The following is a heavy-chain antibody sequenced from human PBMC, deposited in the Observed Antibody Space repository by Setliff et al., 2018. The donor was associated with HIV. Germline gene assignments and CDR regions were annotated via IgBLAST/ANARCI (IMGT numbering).Heavy chain of an antibody. CDR1: GGSISSVSYY. Sequence: LSLTCTVSGGSISSVSYYWGWIRQPPGKGLEWIGNIYYTGSTYYNPSLKSRVTTSVDTSKNQFSLRLSSVTAADTAVYYCVRVSCSSWYSIPRNYYYSMDVWGEGTTVTVSS. CDR2: IYYTGST. V-gene: IGHV4-39*07. CDR3: VRVSCSSWYSIPRNYYYSMDV. J-gene: IGHJ6*03. D-gene: IGHD6-13*01.